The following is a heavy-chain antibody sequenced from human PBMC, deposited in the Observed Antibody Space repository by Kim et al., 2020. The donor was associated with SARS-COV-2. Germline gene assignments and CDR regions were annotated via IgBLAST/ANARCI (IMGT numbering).Heavy chain of an antibody. CDR1: GGTFSSYA. D-gene: IGHD3-9*01. CDR3: ATSYYDILTGVYYYYYGMDV. Sequence: SVKVSCKASGGTFSSYAISWVRQAPGQGLEWMGGIIPIFGTANYAQKFQGRVTITADESTSTAYMELSSLRSEDTAVYYCATSYYDILTGVYYYYYGMDVWGQGTTVTVSS. J-gene: IGHJ6*02. V-gene: IGHV1-69*13. CDR2: IIPIFGTA.